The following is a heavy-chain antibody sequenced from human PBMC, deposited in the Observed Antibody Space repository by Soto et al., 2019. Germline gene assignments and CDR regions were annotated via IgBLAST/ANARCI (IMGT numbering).Heavy chain of an antibody. V-gene: IGHV3-23*01. Sequence: EVRLLESGGGLVQPGGSLRLSCADSGFNFSTFTMIWVRQAPGKGLEWVSGISATTGNTYYADSVKGRFTISRDNFENTLFLQMNNLRAEDTALYYCAIESDGGYWGQGTLVTVSS. D-gene: IGHD2-21*01. J-gene: IGHJ4*02. CDR1: GFNFSTFT. CDR2: ISATTGNT. CDR3: AIESDGGY.